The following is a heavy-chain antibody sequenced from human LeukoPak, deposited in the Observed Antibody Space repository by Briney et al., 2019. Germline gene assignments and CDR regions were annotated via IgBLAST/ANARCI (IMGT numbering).Heavy chain of an antibody. V-gene: IGHV1-8*03. CDR3: ARGIEYSSSSPY. D-gene: IGHD6-6*01. CDR2: MNPSSGYT. J-gene: IGHJ4*02. CDR1: GYTFTTYD. Sequence: GASVKVSCKPSGYTFTTYDINWVRQATGQGLEWMGWMNPSSGYTGYAQKFQGRVTISRNTSISTAYMELSSLRSEDTAVYYCARGIEYSSSSPYWGQGTLVTVSS.